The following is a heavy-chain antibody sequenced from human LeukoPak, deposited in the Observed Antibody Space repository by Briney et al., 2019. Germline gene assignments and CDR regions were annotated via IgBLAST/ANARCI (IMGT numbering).Heavy chain of an antibody. J-gene: IGHJ4*02. Sequence: GGSLRLSCAASGFTFSSYSMNWVRQAPGKGLEWVSSISSSSSYIYYADSVKGRFTISRDNAKNSLYLQMNSLRAEDTAVYYCARASPTGSSRTSPFDYWGQGTLVTVSS. D-gene: IGHD6-13*01. V-gene: IGHV3-21*01. CDR1: GFTFSSYS. CDR2: ISSSSSYI. CDR3: ARASPTGSSRTSPFDY.